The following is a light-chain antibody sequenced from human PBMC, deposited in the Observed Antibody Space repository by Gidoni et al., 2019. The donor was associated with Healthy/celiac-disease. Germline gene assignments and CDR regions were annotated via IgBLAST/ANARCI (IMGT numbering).Light chain of an antibody. CDR1: QDISNY. Sequence: DIQMPPSPSSLSASVGDRVTITCQASQDISNYLNWYQQKPGKAPKLLIYDASNLETGVPSRFSGSGSGTAFNFTISSLQPEDIATYYCQQYDTLPPTFGQGTKLEIK. CDR2: DAS. CDR3: QQYDTLPPT. J-gene: IGKJ2*01. V-gene: IGKV1-33*01.